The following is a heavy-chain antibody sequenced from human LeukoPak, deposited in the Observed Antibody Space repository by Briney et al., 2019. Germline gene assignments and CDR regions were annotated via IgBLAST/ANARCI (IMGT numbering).Heavy chain of an antibody. CDR1: GFTFSSYT. CDR2: ISSSSSYM. V-gene: IGHV3-21*06. CDR3: ARDRDVPAIGMDV. Sequence: GGSLRLSCAASGFTFSSYTMNWVRQAPGKGLEWGSSISSSSSYMYYADAVKGRFTISRDNAKNSLYLQMNSLRAEDTAVYYCARDRDVPAIGMDVWGQGTTVTVSS. J-gene: IGHJ6*02.